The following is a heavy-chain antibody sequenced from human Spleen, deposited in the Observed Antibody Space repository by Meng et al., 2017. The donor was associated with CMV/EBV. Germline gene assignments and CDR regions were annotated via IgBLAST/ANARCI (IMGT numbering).Heavy chain of an antibody. V-gene: IGHV4-61*01. Sequence: SETLSLTCTVSGGSVSSGSYYWSWIRQPPGKGLEWIGYIYYSGSTNYNPSLKSRVTISVDTSKNQFSLKLSSVTAADTAVYYCARDEPYCSSTSCYTYWGQGTLVTVSS. J-gene: IGHJ4*02. CDR3: ARDEPYCSSTSCYTY. D-gene: IGHD2-2*02. CDR2: IYYSGST. CDR1: GGSVSSGSYY.